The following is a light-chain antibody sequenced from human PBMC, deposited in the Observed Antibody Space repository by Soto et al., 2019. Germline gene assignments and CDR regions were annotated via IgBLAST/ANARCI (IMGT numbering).Light chain of an antibody. V-gene: IGLV2-14*01. CDR1: SSDIGGYNY. J-gene: IGLJ1*01. CDR2: EVN. CDR3: CSYSTSNTHNYV. Sequence: QSVLTQPASVSGSPGQSITVSCTGTSSDIGGYNYVSWYQHHPGKAPQLIIYEVNLRPSGVSDRFSASKSGDTASLTISGLQAGVEAEYYCCSYSTSNTHNYVFGTGTKLTVL.